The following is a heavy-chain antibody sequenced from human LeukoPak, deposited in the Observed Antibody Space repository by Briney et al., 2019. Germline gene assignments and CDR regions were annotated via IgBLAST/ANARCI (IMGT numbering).Heavy chain of an antibody. D-gene: IGHD4-23*01. V-gene: IGHV3-48*03. Sequence: PGGSLRLSCAASGFTFSNYEMHWVRQAPGKGLEWVSYISSSGSTIYYADSVKGRFTISRDNAKNSLYLQMNSLRAKDTAVYYCARDYGGSSPFDYWGQGTLVTVSS. CDR3: ARDYGGSSPFDY. CDR2: ISSSGSTI. J-gene: IGHJ4*02. CDR1: GFTFSNYE.